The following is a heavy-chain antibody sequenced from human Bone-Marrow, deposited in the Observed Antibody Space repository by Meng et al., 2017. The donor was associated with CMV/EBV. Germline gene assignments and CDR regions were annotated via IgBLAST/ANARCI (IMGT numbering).Heavy chain of an antibody. J-gene: IGHJ5*02. Sequence: GESLKISCAASGFTFDDYAMHWVRQAPGKGLEWVSLISWDGGSTYYADSVKGRFTISRDNSKNSLYLQMNSLRAEDTAVYYCARDRSMVRGGYNWFDPWGQGTLVTVSS. D-gene: IGHD3-10*01. CDR3: ARDRSMVRGGYNWFDP. V-gene: IGHV3-43D*03. CDR2: ISWDGGST. CDR1: GFTFDDYA.